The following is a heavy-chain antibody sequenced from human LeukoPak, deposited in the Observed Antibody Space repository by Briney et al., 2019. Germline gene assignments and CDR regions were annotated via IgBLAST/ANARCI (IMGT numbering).Heavy chain of an antibody. J-gene: IGHJ6*04. CDR3: AELGITMIGGV. V-gene: IGHV3-20*04. CDR2: INWNGGST. Sequence: WGSLRLSCAASGFTFNDYGMSWVRQAPGKGLEWVSGINWNGGSTGYVDSVKGRFIISRDNAKNSLYLQMNSLRAEDTAVYYCAELGITMIGGVWGKGTTVTISS. CDR1: GFTFNDYG. D-gene: IGHD3-10*02.